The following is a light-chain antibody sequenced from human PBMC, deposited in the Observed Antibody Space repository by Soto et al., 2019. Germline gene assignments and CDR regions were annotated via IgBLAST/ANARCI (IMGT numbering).Light chain of an antibody. CDR1: QDIRKD. Sequence: AIQMTQSPSSPSASVGHRVTITCRSSQDIRKDLAWYKQKPGKDPQILIYGASTLQTGVASRFSGSGSATDFTLTISSLQPEDSAAYYCLHDYSFPLTFGGGTKVDI. CDR3: LHDYSFPLT. J-gene: IGKJ4*01. V-gene: IGKV1-6*01. CDR2: GAS.